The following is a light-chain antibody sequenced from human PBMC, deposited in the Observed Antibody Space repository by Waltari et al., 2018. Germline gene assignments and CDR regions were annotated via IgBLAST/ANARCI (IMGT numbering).Light chain of an antibody. CDR3: QQYDGIVVT. CDR1: QSVSSSS. V-gene: IGKV3-20*01. CDR2: GTS. J-gene: IGKJ4*01. Sequence: EIVLTQSPGTLSLSPGERATLYCRASQSVSSSSLTWYQQKLGQAPRLLIDGTSSRATGIPDRFSGSGSGTDFTLTISRLEPEDFAVYYCQQYDGIVVTFGGGTKVEI.